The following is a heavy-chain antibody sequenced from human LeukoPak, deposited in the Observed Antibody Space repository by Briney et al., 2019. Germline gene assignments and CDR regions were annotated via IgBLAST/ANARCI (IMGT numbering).Heavy chain of an antibody. Sequence: PSETLSLTCTVSGGSIGSYYWSWIRQPPGKGLEWIGYIYYSGSTNYNPSLKSRVTISVDTSKNQFSLKLTSVTAADTAVYYCARGLTYYFDSSGYYVTDAFDIWGQGTMVTVSS. CDR2: IYYSGST. CDR1: GGSIGSYY. CDR3: ARGLTYYFDSSGYYVTDAFDI. J-gene: IGHJ3*02. V-gene: IGHV4-59*01. D-gene: IGHD3-22*01.